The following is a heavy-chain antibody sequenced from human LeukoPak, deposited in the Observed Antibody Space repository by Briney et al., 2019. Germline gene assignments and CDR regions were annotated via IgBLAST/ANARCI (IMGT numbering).Heavy chain of an antibody. D-gene: IGHD6-13*01. CDR3: ARDYRIAAAGTRARGWFDP. J-gene: IGHJ5*02. CDR1: GYTFTSYD. CDR2: MNPNSGNT. Sequence: GASVKVSCKASGYTFTSYDINWVRQATGQGLEWMGWMNPNSGNTGYAQKFQGRVTITRNTSISTAYMELSSLRSEDTAVYYCARDYRIAAAGTRARGWFDPWGQGTLVTVSS. V-gene: IGHV1-8*01.